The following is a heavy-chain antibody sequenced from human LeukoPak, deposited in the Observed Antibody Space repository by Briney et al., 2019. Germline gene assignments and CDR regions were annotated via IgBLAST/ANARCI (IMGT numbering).Heavy chain of an antibody. V-gene: IGHV3-64*01. CDR3: ARQTRIVVVPAALDY. D-gene: IGHD2-2*01. CDR1: GFTFSSYA. J-gene: IGHJ4*02. CDR2: ISSNGGST. Sequence: GGSLRLPCAASGFTFSSYAMHWVRQAPGKGLEYVSAISSNGGSTYYANSVKGRFTISRDNSKNTLYLQMGSLRAEDMAVHYCARQTRIVVVPAALDYWGQGTLVTVSS.